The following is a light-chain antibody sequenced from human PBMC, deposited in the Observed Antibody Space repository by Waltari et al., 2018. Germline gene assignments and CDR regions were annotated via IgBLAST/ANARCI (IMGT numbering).Light chain of an antibody. J-gene: IGKJ2*01. CDR2: GAS. CDR3: QQYGSSVMYT. V-gene: IGKV3-20*01. CDR1: QSLTKRY. Sequence: EIVLTQSPGTLSLSPGERATLSCRASQSLTKRYLVWYKQKPGQAPRLLIYGASSRAAGSPDRFSGSGSGTDFTLTISRLGPEDSAVYYCQQYGSSVMYTFGQGTKLEIK.